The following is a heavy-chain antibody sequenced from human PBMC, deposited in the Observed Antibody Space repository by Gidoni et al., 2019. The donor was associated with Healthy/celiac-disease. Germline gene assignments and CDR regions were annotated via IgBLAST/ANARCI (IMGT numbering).Heavy chain of an antibody. Sequence: EVQLLESGGGLVQPGGSLRLSCAASGFTFSCYAMSWVLQAPGKGLEWVAAISGSGGSTYYADSVKGRFTISRDNSKNTLYLQMNSLRAEDTAVYYCARRSPQYDRSGYYPSGDFDYWGQGTLVTVSS. J-gene: IGHJ4*02. CDR3: ARRSPQYDRSGYYPSGDFDY. CDR1: GFTFSCYA. V-gene: IGHV3-23*01. D-gene: IGHD3-22*01. CDR2: ISGSGGST.